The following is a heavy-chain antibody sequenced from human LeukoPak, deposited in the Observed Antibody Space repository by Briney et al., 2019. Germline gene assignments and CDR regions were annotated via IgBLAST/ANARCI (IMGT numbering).Heavy chain of an antibody. CDR3: ASLSGYYYGSGTYYMDV. CDR1: GGTFRSYA. V-gene: IGHV1-69*13. Sequence: GASVTVSCKASGGTFRSYAIRWVRPVPGQGLEWMGGIIRIFGTANYAQKFQGRDTITADESTSTAYMELSSMRSEDTAVYYCASLSGYYYGSGTYYMDVWGKGTTVTISS. CDR2: IIRIFGTA. D-gene: IGHD3-10*01. J-gene: IGHJ6*03.